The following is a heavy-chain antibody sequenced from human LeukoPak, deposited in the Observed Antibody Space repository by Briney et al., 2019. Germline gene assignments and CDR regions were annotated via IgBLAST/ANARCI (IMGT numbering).Heavy chain of an antibody. J-gene: IGHJ4*02. CDR1: GYSISSGYY. V-gene: IGHV4-61*01. CDR2: IYYSGST. D-gene: IGHD3-10*01. Sequence: SETLSLTCTVSGYSISSGYYWSWIRQPPGKGLEWIGYIYYSGSTNYNPSLKSRVTISVDTSKNQFSLKLSSVTAADTAVYYCARGHRFGEFPFDYWGQGTLVTVSS. CDR3: ARGHRFGEFPFDY.